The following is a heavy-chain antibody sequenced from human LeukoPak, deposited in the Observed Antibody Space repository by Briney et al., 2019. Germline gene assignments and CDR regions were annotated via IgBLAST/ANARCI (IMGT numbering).Heavy chain of an antibody. V-gene: IGHV4-59*08. J-gene: IGHJ3*02. D-gene: IGHD3-22*01. CDR3: ASNGDLWTPSDYSPWNGFDT. CDR1: GGSISSYY. Sequence: SETLSLTCTVSGGSISSYYGSWIRQPPGKGLEWIGYVYSSGSTKYNPSLQSRVTISVDTSTNHFSLKLSSVTAADTALDYCASNGDLWTPSDYSPWNGFDTWGKGKMVTVSP. CDR2: VYSSGST.